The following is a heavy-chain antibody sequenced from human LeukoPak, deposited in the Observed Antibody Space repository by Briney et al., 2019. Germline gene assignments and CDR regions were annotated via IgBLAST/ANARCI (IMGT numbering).Heavy chain of an antibody. CDR2: ISSSSSYI. J-gene: IGHJ4*02. CDR1: GFTFGSYS. Sequence: GGSLRLSCATSGFTFGSYSMNWVRQAPGKGLEWVSSISSSSSYIYYADSVKGRFTISRDNAKNSLYLQMNSLRAEDTAVYYCAKIVGATREDYWGQGTLVTVSS. V-gene: IGHV3-21*01. D-gene: IGHD1-26*01. CDR3: AKIVGATREDY.